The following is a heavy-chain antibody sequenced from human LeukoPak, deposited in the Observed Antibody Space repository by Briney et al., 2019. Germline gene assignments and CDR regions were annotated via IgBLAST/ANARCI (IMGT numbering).Heavy chain of an antibody. CDR1: GGSISSYY. D-gene: IGHD1-1*01. CDR2: IYYSGST. Sequence: PSETLSLTCSVSGGSISSYYWSWIRQPPGKGLEWIGNIYYSGSTNYNPSLKSRVTISVDTSKNQFSLKLSSVTAADTAVYYCAREWGTFEYWGQGTLVTVSP. J-gene: IGHJ4*02. CDR3: AREWGTFEY. V-gene: IGHV4-59*01.